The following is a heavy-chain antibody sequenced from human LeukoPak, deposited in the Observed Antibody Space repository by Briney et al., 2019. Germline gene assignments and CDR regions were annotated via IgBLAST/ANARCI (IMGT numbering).Heavy chain of an antibody. Sequence: SETLSLTCTVSGGSISSSSYYWGWIRQPPGKGLEWIGSIYYSGSTYYNPSLKSRVTISVDTSKNQFSLKLSSVTAADTAMYYCARRRSIAARPGADPWGQGTLVTVSS. CDR2: IYYSGST. D-gene: IGHD6-6*01. CDR1: GGSISSSSYY. CDR3: ARRRSIAARPGADP. V-gene: IGHV4-39*01. J-gene: IGHJ5*02.